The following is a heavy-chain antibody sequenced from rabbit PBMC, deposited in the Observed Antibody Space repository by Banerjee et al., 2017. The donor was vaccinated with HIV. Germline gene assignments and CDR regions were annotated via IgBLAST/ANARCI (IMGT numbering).Heavy chain of an antibody. CDR3: ARAGYVGNSYDL. CDR1: GFSFSSGYY. V-gene: IGHV1S45*01. CDR2: IDNGDGST. J-gene: IGHJ4*01. Sequence: QEQLEESGGDLVKPGASLTLTCTASGFSFSSGYYMCWVRQAPGKGPEWIACIDNGDGSTHYASWAKGRFTISKTSSTTVTLQMTSLTAADTATYFCARAGYVGNSYDLWGPGTLVTDS. D-gene: IGHD8-1*01.